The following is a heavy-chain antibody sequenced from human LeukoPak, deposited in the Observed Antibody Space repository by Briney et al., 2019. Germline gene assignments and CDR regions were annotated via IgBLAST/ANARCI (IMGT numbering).Heavy chain of an antibody. D-gene: IGHD7-27*01. CDR1: GGSISRSNW. Sequence: SETLSLTCTVAGGSISRSNWWSWGRQPPGKGLEWIGEIYHSGSTSYNPSLKSRGTISVDKSKNQFSLKLSSVTAADTAVYYCARWGYYYYYMDVWGKGTTVTVSS. V-gene: IGHV4-4*02. CDR2: IYHSGST. J-gene: IGHJ6*03. CDR3: ARWGYYYYYMDV.